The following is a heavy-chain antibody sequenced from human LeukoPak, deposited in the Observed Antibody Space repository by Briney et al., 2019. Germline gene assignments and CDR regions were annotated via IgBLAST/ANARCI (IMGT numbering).Heavy chain of an antibody. V-gene: IGHV3-33*01. J-gene: IGHJ3*02. CDR2: LWYDGSNK. Sequence: GGSLRLSCAASGFTFSNYDMQCARPAPGKRLEWSAFLWYDGSNKYYADSVKGRFTISRDNAKNSLYLQMNSLRAEDTALFYCARVRGGYSAYDFGAFDIWGQGTMVTVSS. CDR3: ARVRGGYSAYDFGAFDI. D-gene: IGHD5-12*01. CDR1: GFTFSNYD.